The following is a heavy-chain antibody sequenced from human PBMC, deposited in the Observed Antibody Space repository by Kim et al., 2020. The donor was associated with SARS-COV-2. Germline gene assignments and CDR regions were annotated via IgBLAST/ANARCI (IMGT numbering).Heavy chain of an antibody. J-gene: IGHJ4*02. CDR2: ISYDGIIK. D-gene: IGHD2-15*01. CDR3: ARGGRDIVGGFDY. CDR1: GLTLHPEA. V-gene: IGHV3-30*03. Sequence: GGSRRVSGAAAGLTLHPEAVPWVREGRGEGREWVSVISYDGIIKYYSDSVKGRFTISRDNSKNSVYLQMSSLRPEDTALYYCARGGRDIVGGFDYWGQGTLVTVSS.